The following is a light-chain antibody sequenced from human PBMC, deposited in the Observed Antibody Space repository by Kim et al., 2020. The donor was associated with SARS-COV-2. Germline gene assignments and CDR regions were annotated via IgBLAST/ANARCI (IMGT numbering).Light chain of an antibody. Sequence: ASVGDRVTITCRASQSVNNWLAWYQQKPGKAPKRLLYDASTLQRAVPSRFSGSGSGTEFILTISSLQPDDFATYYCQQYNSYSWTFGQGTKVDIK. CDR3: QQYNSYSWT. V-gene: IGKV1-5*01. J-gene: IGKJ1*01. CDR1: QSVNNW. CDR2: DAS.